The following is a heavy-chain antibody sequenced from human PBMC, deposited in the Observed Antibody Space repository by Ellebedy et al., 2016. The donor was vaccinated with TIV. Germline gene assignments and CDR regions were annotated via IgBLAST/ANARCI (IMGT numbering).Heavy chain of an antibody. D-gene: IGHD3-16*01. J-gene: IGHJ4*02. CDR1: GFSISSYT. Sequence: GESLKISCAASGFSISSYTIHWVRQAPRKGLEWVSSISSSTGNIYYADSVRGRFTISRDTAKNSLYLQMYSLRDEDTAVYYCAREWGRSAATFDYWGQGTLVTVSS. CDR2: ISSSTGNI. V-gene: IGHV3-48*02. CDR3: AREWGRSAATFDY.